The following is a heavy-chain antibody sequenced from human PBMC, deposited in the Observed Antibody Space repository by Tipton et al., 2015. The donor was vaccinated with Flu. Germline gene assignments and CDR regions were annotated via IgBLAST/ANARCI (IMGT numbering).Heavy chain of an antibody. J-gene: IGHJ4*02. D-gene: IGHD2-15*01. Sequence: TLSLTCTVSGGSISSHYWSWIRQPPGKGLEWIGYIYFTGSTNYNPSLKSRVTISVDISKNQFSLNLTSVTAADTAVYYCARGGGSPSYWGQGTLVTVSS. CDR1: GGSISSHY. CDR3: ARGGGSPSY. CDR2: IYFTGST. V-gene: IGHV4-59*11.